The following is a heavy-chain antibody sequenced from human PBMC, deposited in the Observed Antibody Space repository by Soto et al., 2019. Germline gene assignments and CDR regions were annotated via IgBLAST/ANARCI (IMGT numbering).Heavy chain of an antibody. CDR3: AKDNRLRGYYYYYMDV. D-gene: IGHD4-17*01. J-gene: IGHJ6*03. V-gene: IGHV3-9*01. Sequence: GGSLRLSCAASGFTFDDYAMHWVRQAPGKGLEWVSGISWNSGSIGYADSVKGRFTISRDNAKNSLYLQMNSLRAEDTALYYCAKDNRLRGYYYYYMDVWGKGTTVTVSS. CDR1: GFTFDDYA. CDR2: ISWNSGSI.